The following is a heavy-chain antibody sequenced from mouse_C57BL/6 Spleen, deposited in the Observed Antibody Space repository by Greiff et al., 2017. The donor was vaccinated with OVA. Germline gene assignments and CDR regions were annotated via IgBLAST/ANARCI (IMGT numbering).Heavy chain of an antibody. D-gene: IGHD4-1*01. V-gene: IGHV1-64*01. CDR1: GYTFTSYW. CDR2: IHPNSGST. CDR3: ASLNWDRNYAMDY. J-gene: IGHJ4*01. Sequence: QVQLKQSGAELVKPGASVKLSCKASGYTFTSYWMHWVKQRPGQGLEWIGMIHPNSGSTNYNEKFKSKATLTVDKSSSTAYMQLSSLTSEDSAVYYCASLNWDRNYAMDYWGQGTSVTVSS.